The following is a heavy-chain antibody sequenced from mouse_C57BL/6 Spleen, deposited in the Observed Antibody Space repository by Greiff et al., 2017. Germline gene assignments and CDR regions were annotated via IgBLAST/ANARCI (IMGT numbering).Heavy chain of an antibody. J-gene: IGHJ3*01. Sequence: QVQLQQSGAELVRPGASVKLSCKASGYTFTDYYINWVKQRPGQGLEWIARIYPGSGNTYYNEKFKGKATLTAEKSSSTAYMQLSSLTSEDSAVYFCARDPGYYGFAYWGQGTLVTVSA. CDR1: GYTFTDYY. V-gene: IGHV1-76*01. CDR3: ARDPGYYGFAY. D-gene: IGHD2-3*01. CDR2: IYPGSGNT.